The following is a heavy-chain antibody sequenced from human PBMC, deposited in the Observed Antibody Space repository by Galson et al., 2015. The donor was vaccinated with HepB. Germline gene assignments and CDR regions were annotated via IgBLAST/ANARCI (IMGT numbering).Heavy chain of an antibody. D-gene: IGHD5/OR15-5a*01. J-gene: IGHJ6*03. CDR3: ARDPRNDSRGSVFYYYMDV. Sequence: SLRLSCAGSGLSFSDYYMSWIRQAPGKGLEWVSYISNDGHITHYADSVRGRFTVSRDNAKNSLYLQMNSLRAEDTAVYYCARDPRNDSRGSVFYYYMDVWGKGTTVTVSS. CDR1: GLSFSDYY. V-gene: IGHV3-11*01. CDR2: ISNDGHIT.